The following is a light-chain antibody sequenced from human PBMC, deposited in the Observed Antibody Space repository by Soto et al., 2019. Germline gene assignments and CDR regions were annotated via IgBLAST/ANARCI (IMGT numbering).Light chain of an antibody. CDR3: QQSYSTPS. V-gene: IGKV1-39*01. J-gene: IGKJ2*03. Sequence: DIQMTQSPSSLSASVGDRVTITCRASQSISSYLNWYQQKPGKAPKLLIYAASSLQSGVPSRFSGSGYGTAIKLTISSLQPEDFATYCWQQSYSTPSFGQGTKLEIK. CDR1: QSISSY. CDR2: AAS.